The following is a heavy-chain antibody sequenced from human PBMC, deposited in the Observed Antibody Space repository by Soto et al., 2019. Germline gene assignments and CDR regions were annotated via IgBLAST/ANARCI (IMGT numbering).Heavy chain of an antibody. CDR1: GFTFRSYA. V-gene: IGHV3-23*01. CDR2: IADSRDRT. Sequence: EVQLLESGGGLVQPGGSLRLSCAASGFTFRSYAMSWVRQAPGKGLEWVSVIADSRDRTYYAASVKGRFTISRDNSNNTLYLQMHNLRAEDTATDYFAKGIDWGQGTRVTVSS. D-gene: IGHD2-15*01. CDR3: AKGID. J-gene: IGHJ4*02.